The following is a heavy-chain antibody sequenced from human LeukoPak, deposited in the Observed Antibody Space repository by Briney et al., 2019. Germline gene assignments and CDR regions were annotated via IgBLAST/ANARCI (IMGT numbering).Heavy chain of an antibody. V-gene: IGHV3-48*03. J-gene: IGHJ4*02. CDR2: ISSSGSTI. CDR1: GFTFCSYE. CDR3: ARESGSSYYFDY. Sequence: GGSLRLSCAASGFTFCSYEMNWVRQAPGKGLEWVSYISSSGSTIYYADSVKGRFTISRDNAKNSLYLQMNSLRAEDTAVYYCARESGSSYYFDYWGQGTLVTVSS. D-gene: IGHD1-26*01.